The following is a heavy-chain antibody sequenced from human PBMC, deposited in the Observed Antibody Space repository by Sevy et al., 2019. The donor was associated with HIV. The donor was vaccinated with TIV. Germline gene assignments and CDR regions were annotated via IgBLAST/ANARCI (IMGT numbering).Heavy chain of an antibody. CDR2: INHSGST. Sequence: SETLSLTCAVYGGSFSGYYWSWIRQPPGKGLEWIGEINHSGSTNYNPSLKSRVTISVDTSKNQFSLKLSSVTAADTAVYYCARVRFLEWFRPYYYYYGMDVWGQGTTVTVSS. D-gene: IGHD3-3*01. CDR3: ARVRFLEWFRPYYYYYGMDV. V-gene: IGHV4-34*01. CDR1: GGSFSGYY. J-gene: IGHJ6*02.